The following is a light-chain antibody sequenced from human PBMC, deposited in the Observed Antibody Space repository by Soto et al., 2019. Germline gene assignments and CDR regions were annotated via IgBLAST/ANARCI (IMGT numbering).Light chain of an antibody. J-gene: IGKJ2*01. V-gene: IGKV3-20*01. CDR1: QSVSSSY. CDR2: GAS. Sequence: EIVLTQSPGTLSLSPGERATLSCRASQSVSSSYLAWYQQKPGQAPRLIMYGASSRATGIPDRLSGSGSGTDFTLTISRLEPEDFAVYYCQQYNSPPYTFGLGTRLEIK. CDR3: QQYNSPPYT.